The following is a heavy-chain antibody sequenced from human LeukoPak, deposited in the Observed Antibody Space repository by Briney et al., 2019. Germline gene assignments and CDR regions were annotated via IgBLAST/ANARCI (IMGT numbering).Heavy chain of an antibody. CDR2: ISAYNGNT. D-gene: IGHD3-22*01. CDR3: ARIDSYYYDSSGYYDY. V-gene: IGHV1-18*01. J-gene: IGHJ4*02. Sequence: ASVKVSCKASGYTFTSYGISWVRQAPGQGLEWMGWISAYNGNTNYAQKLQGRVTMTTDTSTSTAYMELRSPRSDDTAVYYCARIDSYYYDSSGYYDYWGQGTLVTVSS. CDR1: GYTFTSYG.